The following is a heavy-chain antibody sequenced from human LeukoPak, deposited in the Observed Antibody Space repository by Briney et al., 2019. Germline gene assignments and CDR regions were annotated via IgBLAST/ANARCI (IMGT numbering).Heavy chain of an antibody. J-gene: IGHJ6*03. Sequence: PGGSLRLSCAASGFTFNNYAMSWVRQAPGKGLEWVSAISGSGGSTYYADSVKGRFTISRDNSKNTLYLQMNSLRAEDTAVYYCAKDGRVLRYFDWLLGRYYMDVWGKGTTVTVSS. CDR1: GFTFNNYA. CDR2: ISGSGGST. D-gene: IGHD3-9*01. V-gene: IGHV3-23*01. CDR3: AKDGRVLRYFDWLLGRYYMDV.